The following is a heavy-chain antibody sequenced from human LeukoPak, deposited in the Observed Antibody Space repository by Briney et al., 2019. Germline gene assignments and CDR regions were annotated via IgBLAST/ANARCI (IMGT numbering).Heavy chain of an antibody. D-gene: IGHD1-26*01. Sequence: PGGSLRLSCTASGFTFNRDWTAWVRQAPGKGLEWVANIKEDGSEKNYVDSVKGRFTISRDNAKNSLYLQMNSLRAEDTAVYYCAREELLGAYYYYGMDVWGQGTTVTVSS. CDR2: IKEDGSEK. V-gene: IGHV3-7*01. CDR3: AREELLGAYYYYGMDV. J-gene: IGHJ6*02. CDR1: GFTFNRDW.